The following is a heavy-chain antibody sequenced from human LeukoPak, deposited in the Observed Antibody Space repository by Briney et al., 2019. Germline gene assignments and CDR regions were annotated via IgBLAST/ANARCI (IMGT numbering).Heavy chain of an antibody. Sequence: ASVKVSCKASGYTFTGYYMHWVRQAPGQGLEWMGIINPSGGSTSYAQKFQDRVTMTRDTSTSTVYMELSSLKSEDTAVYYCAREGVVLVDAVRYQYYGMDVWGQGTTVTVSS. CDR2: INPSGGST. CDR1: GYTFTGYY. CDR3: AREGVVLVDAVRYQYYGMDV. V-gene: IGHV1-46*01. J-gene: IGHJ6*02. D-gene: IGHD2-8*01.